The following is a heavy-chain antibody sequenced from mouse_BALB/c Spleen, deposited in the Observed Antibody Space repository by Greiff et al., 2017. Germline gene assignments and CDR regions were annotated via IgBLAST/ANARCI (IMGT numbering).Heavy chain of an antibody. D-gene: IGHD2-2*01. CDR2: INPYNDGT. Sequence: VQLKESGPELVKPGASVKMSCKASGYTFTSYVMHWVKQKPGQGLEWIGYINPYNDGTKYNEKFKGKATLTSDKSSSTAYMELSSLTSEDSAVYYCARGGLWLRESFDYWGQGTTLTVSS. CDR1: GYTFTSYV. CDR3: ARGGLWLRESFDY. V-gene: IGHV1-14*01. J-gene: IGHJ2*01.